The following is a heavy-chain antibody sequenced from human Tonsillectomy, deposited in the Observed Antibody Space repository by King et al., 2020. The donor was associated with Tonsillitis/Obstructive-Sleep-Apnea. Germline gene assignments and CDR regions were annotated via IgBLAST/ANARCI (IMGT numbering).Heavy chain of an antibody. J-gene: IGHJ6*03. D-gene: IGHD2-2*01. CDR2: IKQDGSEK. V-gene: IGHV3-7*04. Sequence: QLVQSGGGLVQPGGSLRLSCAASGFTFSSYWMSWVRQAPGKGLEWVANIKQDGSEKYYVDSVKGRFTISRDNAKNSLYLQMNSLRAEDTAVYYCARDYCSSTTCYAYSLDVWVNATTVTVSS. CDR3: ARDYCSSTTCYAYSLDV. CDR1: GFTFSSYW.